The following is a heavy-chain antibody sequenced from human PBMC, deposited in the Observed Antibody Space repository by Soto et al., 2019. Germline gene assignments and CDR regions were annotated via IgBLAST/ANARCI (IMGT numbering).Heavy chain of an antibody. V-gene: IGHV3-9*01. Sequence: EVQLVESGGGLVQPGRSLRLSCAASGFTFDDYAMHWVRQAPGKGLVWVSGISWNSGSIGYADSVKGRFTISRDNAKNSLYLQMNSLRAEDTALYYCAKDMGYGDFALDYWGQGTLVTVSS. CDR2: ISWNSGSI. CDR1: GFTFDDYA. CDR3: AKDMGYGDFALDY. D-gene: IGHD4-17*01. J-gene: IGHJ4*02.